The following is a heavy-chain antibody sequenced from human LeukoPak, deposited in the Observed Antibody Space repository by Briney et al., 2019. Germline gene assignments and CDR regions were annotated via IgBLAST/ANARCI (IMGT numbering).Heavy chain of an antibody. J-gene: IGHJ5*02. CDR3: AKDVGVHNWFDP. V-gene: IGHV3-23*01. Sequence: GGSLRLSCAASGFTFSSYAMSWVRQAPGKGLEWVSAISGSGGSTYYADSVKGRFTVSRDNSKNTLYLQMNSLRAEDTAVYYCAKDVGVHNWFDPWGQGTLVTVSS. CDR1: GFTFSSYA. CDR2: ISGSGGST. D-gene: IGHD2-8*01.